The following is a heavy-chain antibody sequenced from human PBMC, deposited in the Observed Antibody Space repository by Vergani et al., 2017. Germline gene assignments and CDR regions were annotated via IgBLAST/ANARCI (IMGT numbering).Heavy chain of an antibody. CDR1: GFTFSSFW. CDR2: IWNDGSNK. CDR3: ANGAASGSYSPTKGGWFDP. D-gene: IGHD1-26*01. Sequence: VQLVESGGDLVQPGGSLRLSCAASGFTFSSFWMTWVRQAPGKGLEWVALIWNDGSNKNYADSVKGRFTISRDNSKNTFYLQMNSLRAEDTAVYYCANGAASGSYSPTKGGWFDPWGQGTLVTVSS. J-gene: IGHJ5*02. V-gene: IGHV3-33*08.